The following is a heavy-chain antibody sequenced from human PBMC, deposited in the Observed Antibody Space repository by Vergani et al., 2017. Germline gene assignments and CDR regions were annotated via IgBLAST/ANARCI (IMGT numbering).Heavy chain of an antibody. Sequence: VQLVESEGGVVRPGGSLRLSCAASGFTFSDYYMSWIRQAPGKGLEWVSYISSSGSTIYYADSVKGRFTISRDNAKNSLYLQMNSLRAEDTAVYYCARPVGKRFLEWLGWFDPWGQGTLVTVSS. V-gene: IGHV3-11*01. J-gene: IGHJ5*02. D-gene: IGHD3-3*01. CDR3: ARPVGKRFLEWLGWFDP. CDR1: GFTFSDYY. CDR2: ISSSGSTI.